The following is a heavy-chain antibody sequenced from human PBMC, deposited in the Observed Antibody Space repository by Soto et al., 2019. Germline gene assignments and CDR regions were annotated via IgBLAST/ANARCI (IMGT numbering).Heavy chain of an antibody. V-gene: IGHV4-59*01. CDR1: GGSISSYY. J-gene: IGHJ1*01. Sequence: SETLSLTCTVSGGSISSYYWSWIRQPPGKGLEWIGYIYYSGSTNYNPSLKSRVTISVDTSKNQFSLKLSSMTAADTAVYYCASGYGDYGADEYFQHWGQGTLVTVSS. CDR2: IYYSGST. D-gene: IGHD4-17*01. CDR3: ASGYGDYGADEYFQH.